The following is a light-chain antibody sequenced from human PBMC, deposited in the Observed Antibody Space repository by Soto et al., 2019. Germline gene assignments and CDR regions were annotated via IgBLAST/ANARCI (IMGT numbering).Light chain of an antibody. CDR1: QSLLHSNGNHY. V-gene: IGKV2-28*01. CDR2: LGS. CDR3: MQGTHWPPWT. Sequence: DIVMTQSPLSLPVTPGEPASISCRSSQSLLHSNGNHYLDWYLQKPGQSPQLLIYLGSSRASGVPDRFSGSGSGSDFTLKISRVEAEDLGVYYCMQGTHWPPWTFGQGTKVDIK. J-gene: IGKJ1*01.